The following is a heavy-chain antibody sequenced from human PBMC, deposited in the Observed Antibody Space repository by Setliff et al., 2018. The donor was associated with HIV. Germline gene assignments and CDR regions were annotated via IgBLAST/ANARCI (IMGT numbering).Heavy chain of an antibody. J-gene: IGHJ6*02. V-gene: IGHV3-74*01. D-gene: IGHD4-4*01. CDR3: VRDITTCWDV. CDR1: GFTFNSYN. Sequence: GGSLRLSCAASGFTFNSYNMNWVRQAPGKGLEWVSRIHSDGSLTNYADSVRGRFTISRDDAKNTLYLQMNSLRAEDTAVYYCVRDITTCWDVWGQGTTVTVSS. CDR2: IHSDGSLT.